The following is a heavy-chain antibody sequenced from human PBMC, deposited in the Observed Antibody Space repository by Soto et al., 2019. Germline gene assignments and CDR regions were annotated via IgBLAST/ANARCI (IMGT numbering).Heavy chain of an antibody. V-gene: IGHV3-23*01. CDR3: AKVALDSSGFRY. D-gene: IGHD3-22*01. CDR1: GFTFSSYA. J-gene: IGHJ4*02. Sequence: VGSLRLSCAASGFTFSSYAMSWVRQAPGKGLEWVSAISGSGGSTYFADSVKGRFTISRDNSKNTLYLQMNSLRAEDTAVYYCAKVALDSSGFRYWGQGTLVTVSS. CDR2: ISGSGGST.